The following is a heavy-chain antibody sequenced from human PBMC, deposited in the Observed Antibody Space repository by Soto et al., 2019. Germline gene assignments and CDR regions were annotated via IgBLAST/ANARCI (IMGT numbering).Heavy chain of an antibody. CDR3: ATGQELAVATTLGYYGMDV. J-gene: IGHJ6*02. CDR2: FDPEDGET. CDR1: GYTLTELS. V-gene: IGHV1-24*01. D-gene: IGHD5-12*01. Sequence: QVQLVQSGAEVKKPGASVKVSCKVSGYTLTELSMHWVRQAPGKGLEWMGGFDPEDGETIYAQKFQGRVTMTEDTSTDTADMELSSLRAEDTAVYYCATGQELAVATTLGYYGMDVWGQGTTVTVSS.